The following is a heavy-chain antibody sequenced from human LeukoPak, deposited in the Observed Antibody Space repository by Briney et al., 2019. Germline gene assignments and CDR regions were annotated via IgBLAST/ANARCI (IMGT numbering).Heavy chain of an antibody. Sequence: PSETLSLTCTVSGGSISSGGYYWSWIRQHPGKSLEWIGYIYYSGNTYYNPSLKSRVTISVDTSKNQFSLTLTSVTAADTAVYYCARVLGGARSSGYTILHFDYYRQGTLAIVSS. CDR3: ARVLGGARSSGYTILHFDY. CDR1: GGSISSGGYY. CDR2: IYYSGNT. D-gene: IGHD3-22*01. V-gene: IGHV4-31*03. J-gene: IGHJ4*02.